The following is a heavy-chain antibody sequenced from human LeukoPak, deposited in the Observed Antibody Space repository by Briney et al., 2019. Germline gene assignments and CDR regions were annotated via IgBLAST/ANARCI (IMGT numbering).Heavy chain of an antibody. J-gene: IGHJ5*02. CDR2: MNPKSGNT. Sequence: GASVKVSCKASGYTFTNYDINWVRLATGPGLEWMGWMNPKSGNTGCAQKLQGRVAMTRNNSISTAYMELTSLRSEDTAMYFCARGPSLHTNWVGGRWFDPWGQGTRVTVSS. CDR1: GYTFTNYD. V-gene: IGHV1-8*01. D-gene: IGHD1-1*01. CDR3: ARGPSLHTNWVGGRWFDP.